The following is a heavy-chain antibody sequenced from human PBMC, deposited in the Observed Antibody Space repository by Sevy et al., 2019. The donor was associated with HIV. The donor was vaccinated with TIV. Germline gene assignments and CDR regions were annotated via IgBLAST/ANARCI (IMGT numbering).Heavy chain of an antibody. CDR1: GYNFTDYY. Sequence: ASVKVSCKASGYNFTDYYMHWVRQAPGQGLEWMGWINPNSGDTNYAQKFQDRVTMTRDTSISTAYMELSRLRSDDTAAFYCASFANAADTQDYWGQGTLVTVSS. J-gene: IGHJ4*02. D-gene: IGHD3-16*01. CDR3: ASFANAADTQDY. CDR2: INPNSGDT. V-gene: IGHV1-2*02.